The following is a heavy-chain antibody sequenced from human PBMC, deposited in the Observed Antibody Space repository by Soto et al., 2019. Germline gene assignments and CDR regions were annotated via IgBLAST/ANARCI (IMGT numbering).Heavy chain of an antibody. Sequence: GASVKVSCKASGYTFTSYGISWVRQAPGQGLEWMGWISAYNGNTNYAQKLQGRVTTTTDTSTSTAYMELRSLRSDDTAVYYCARDVRRYSSSWHLFDYWGQGTLVTVSS. CDR2: ISAYNGNT. V-gene: IGHV1-18*01. CDR1: GYTFTSYG. D-gene: IGHD6-13*01. CDR3: ARDVRRYSSSWHLFDY. J-gene: IGHJ4*02.